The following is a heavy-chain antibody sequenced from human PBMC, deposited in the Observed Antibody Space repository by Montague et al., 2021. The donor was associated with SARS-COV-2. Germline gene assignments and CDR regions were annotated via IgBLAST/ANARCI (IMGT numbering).Heavy chain of an antibody. Sequence: CAISGDSVSRNNPAWNWIRQSPSRGLEWLERTYYGSSWNTDYAVSVKSRITISPDTSKNQFSLHLNSVTPEDTAVYYCARGWNYAFDIWSQGTMVTVSS. CDR2: TYYGSSWNT. V-gene: IGHV6-1*01. J-gene: IGHJ3*02. D-gene: IGHD1-7*01. CDR3: ARGWNYAFDI. CDR1: GDSVSRNNPA.